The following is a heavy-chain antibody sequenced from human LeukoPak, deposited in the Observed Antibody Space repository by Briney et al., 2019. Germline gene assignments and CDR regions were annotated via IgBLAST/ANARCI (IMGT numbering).Heavy chain of an antibody. CDR3: AKTRVAAAGTGFDY. CDR2: IYYSGST. J-gene: IGHJ4*02. CDR1: GGSISSGGYY. Sequence: SETLSLTCTVSGGSISSGGYYWSWIRQHPGKGLEWIVYIYYSGSTYYNPSLKSRVTISVDTSKNQFSLKLSSVTAADTAVYYCAKTRVAAAGTGFDYWGQGTLVTVSS. V-gene: IGHV4-31*03. D-gene: IGHD6-13*01.